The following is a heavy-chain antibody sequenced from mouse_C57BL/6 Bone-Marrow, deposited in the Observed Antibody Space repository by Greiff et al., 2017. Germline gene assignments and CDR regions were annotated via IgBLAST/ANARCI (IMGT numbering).Heavy chain of an antibody. V-gene: IGHV2-3*01. Sequence: VKLVESGPGLVAPSQSLSITCTVSGFSLTSYGVSWVRQPPGKGLEWLGVIWGGGSTNYHSALISRLSISTDNSKSQVFLQLKSLQTDDTTTYYCAKRGVGEGNYFYWYCDVWGTGTTVTVSA. CDR1: GFSLTSYG. J-gene: IGHJ1*03. D-gene: IGHD2-1*01. CDR3: AKRGVGEGNYFYWYCDV. CDR2: IWGGGST.